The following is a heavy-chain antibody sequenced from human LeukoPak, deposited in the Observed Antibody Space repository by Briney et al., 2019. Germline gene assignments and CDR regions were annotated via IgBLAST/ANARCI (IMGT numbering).Heavy chain of an antibody. CDR2: INHSGST. CDR3: ARGRSKRQWRPADY. Sequence: PSETLSLTCAVYGGSFSGYYWSWIRQPPGKGLEWIGEINHSGSTNYNPSLKSRVTISVDTSKNQFSLKLSSVTAADTAVYYCARGRSKRQWRPADYWGQGTLDTVSS. CDR1: GGSFSGYY. J-gene: IGHJ4*02. D-gene: IGHD6-19*01. V-gene: IGHV4-34*01.